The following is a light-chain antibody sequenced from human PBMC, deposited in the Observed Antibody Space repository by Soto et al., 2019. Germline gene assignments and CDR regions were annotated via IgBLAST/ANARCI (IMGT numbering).Light chain of an antibody. J-gene: IGKJ4*01. CDR3: QQYYSYLLT. CDR1: QGISSY. CDR2: AAS. Sequence: AIRMTQSPSSLSASTGDRVTITCRASQGISSYLSWYQQKPGKAPKLLIYAASTLQSGVPSRFSGSGSGTDFTLTISCLQSEDFATYYCQQYYSYLLTFGGVT. V-gene: IGKV1-8*01.